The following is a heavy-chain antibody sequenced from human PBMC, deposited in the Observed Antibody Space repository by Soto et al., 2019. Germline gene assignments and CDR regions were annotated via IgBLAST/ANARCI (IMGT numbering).Heavy chain of an antibody. CDR2: INRDGTFT. Sequence: GGSLRLSCSASGFTFSDYAMHWVRQSPGKGLEHFSLINRDGTFTFYADSVKGRFTISRDNSKNTLYLQMNSLGGDDTAVYYCVKDHPSLEVWGQGTTVTVSS. CDR3: VKDHPSLEV. J-gene: IGHJ6*02. CDR1: GFTFSDYA. D-gene: IGHD3-10*01. V-gene: IGHV3-64D*06.